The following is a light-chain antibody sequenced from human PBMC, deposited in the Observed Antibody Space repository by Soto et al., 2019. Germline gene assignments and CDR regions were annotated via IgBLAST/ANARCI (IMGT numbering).Light chain of an antibody. Sequence: QPVLTQSPSASASLGASVKLTCTLTSGHSNYAIAWHQQQPQKGPRYLMKLNNDGSHIKGDGIPDRFSGSSSGAERYLTISSLQSEDEADYFCQTWDTGIVVFGGGTKLTVL. CDR1: SGHSNYA. CDR3: QTWDTGIVV. J-gene: IGLJ2*01. V-gene: IGLV4-69*01. CDR2: LNNDGSH.